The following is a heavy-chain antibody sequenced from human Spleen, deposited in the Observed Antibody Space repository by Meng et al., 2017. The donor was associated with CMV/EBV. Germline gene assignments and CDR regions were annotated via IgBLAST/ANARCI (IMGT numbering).Heavy chain of an antibody. Sequence: RSYAMGGVRQAPGKGLEWVSAVSGGGTTTYYADSVKDRFTISRDNSKNMVYLQMNSLRAEDTAIYYCAKDQSRYYGSGSYYTHRFDYWGQGTLVTVSS. CDR2: VSGGGTTT. CDR1: RSYA. J-gene: IGHJ4*02. V-gene: IGHV3-23*01. D-gene: IGHD3-10*01. CDR3: AKDQSRYYGSGSYYTHRFDY.